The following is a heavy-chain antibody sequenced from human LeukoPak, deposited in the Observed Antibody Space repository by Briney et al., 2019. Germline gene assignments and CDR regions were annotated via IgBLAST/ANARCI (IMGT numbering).Heavy chain of an antibody. CDR2: INSNGGTT. V-gene: IGHV3-74*01. Sequence: GGSLRLSCAASGFTFSSYKMNWVRQAPGKGLVWVSRINSNGGTTTYADSVNGRFTISRDNAKNMVYLQMNSLRAEDTAVYYCARGASLAYYVDVWGKGTTVTVSS. CDR3: ARGASLAYYVDV. D-gene: IGHD3-16*01. CDR1: GFTFSSYK. J-gene: IGHJ6*04.